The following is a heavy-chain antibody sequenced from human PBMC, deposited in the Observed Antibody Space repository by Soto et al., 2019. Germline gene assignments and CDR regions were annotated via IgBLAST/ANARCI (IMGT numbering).Heavy chain of an antibody. V-gene: IGHV1-8*01. Sequence: ASVKVSCKASGYTFTNYDINWVRQAAGQGLEWMGWMSPNSGNTGYAQKFQGRITMTRSTSIATAYMELSLLTSEDTAVYYCARNPPHTGSFDSWGRGTQVTVAS. J-gene: IGHJ4*02. D-gene: IGHD1-1*01. CDR1: GYTFTNYD. CDR3: ARNPPHTGSFDS. CDR2: MSPNSGNT.